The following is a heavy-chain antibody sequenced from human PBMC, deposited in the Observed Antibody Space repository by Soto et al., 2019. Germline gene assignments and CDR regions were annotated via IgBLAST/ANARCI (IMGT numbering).Heavy chain of an antibody. V-gene: IGHV4-34*01. CDR1: GGSFSGYY. Sequence: SETLSLTCAVYGGSFSGYYWSWIRQPPGKGLEWIGEINHSGSTNYNPSLKSRVTISVDTSKNQFSLKLSSVTAADTAVYYCVSVLVRRNKKRSWHQGDNWFDPWGQGTLVTVSS. CDR2: INHSGST. J-gene: IGHJ5*02. D-gene: IGHD2-2*01. CDR3: VSVLVRRNKKRSWHQGDNWFDP.